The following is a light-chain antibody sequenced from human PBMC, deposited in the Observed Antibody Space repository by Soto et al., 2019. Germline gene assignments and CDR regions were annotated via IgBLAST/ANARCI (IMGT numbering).Light chain of an antibody. CDR3: TSYTVSTTVV. CDR2: EVS. Sequence: QSALTQPASVSGSPGQSITISCTGTNSDIGGFPYVSWYQQHPGKAPKLMIYEVSNRPSGVSNRFSGSKSGNTASLTISWLQAEDEADYYCTSYTVSTTVVFGGGTKLTVL. V-gene: IGLV2-14*01. J-gene: IGLJ2*01. CDR1: NSDIGGFPY.